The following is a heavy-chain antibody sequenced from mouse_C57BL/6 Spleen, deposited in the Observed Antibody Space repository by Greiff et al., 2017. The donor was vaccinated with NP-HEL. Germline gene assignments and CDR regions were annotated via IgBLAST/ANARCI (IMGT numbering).Heavy chain of an antibody. V-gene: IGHV1-81*01. CDR2: IYPRSGNT. Sequence: QVHVKQSGAELARPGASVKLSCKASGYTFTSYGISWVKQRTGQGLEWIGEIYPRSGNTYYNEKFKGKATLTADKSSSTAYMELRSLTSEDSAVYFCARPGPNYGSRRYFDVWGTGTTVTVSS. D-gene: IGHD1-1*01. CDR1: GYTFTSYG. CDR3: ARPGPNYGSRRYFDV. J-gene: IGHJ1*03.